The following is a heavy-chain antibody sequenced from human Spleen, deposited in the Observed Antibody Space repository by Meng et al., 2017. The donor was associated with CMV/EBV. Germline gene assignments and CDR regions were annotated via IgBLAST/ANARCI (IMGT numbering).Heavy chain of an antibody. CDR3: ARGPIVVVFSHFDY. D-gene: IGHD2-2*01. CDR2: ISSSSSYI. Sequence: GESLKISCAASGFTFSSYSMNWVRQAPGKGLEWVSSISSSSSYIYYADSVKGRFTISRDNAKNSLYLQMNSLRAEDTAVYYCARGPIVVVFSHFDYWGQGTLVTVSS. J-gene: IGHJ4*02. V-gene: IGHV3-21*01. CDR1: GFTFSSYS.